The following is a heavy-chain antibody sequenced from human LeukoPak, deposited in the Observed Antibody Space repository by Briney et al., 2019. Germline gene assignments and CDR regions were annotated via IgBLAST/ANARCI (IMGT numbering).Heavy chain of an antibody. D-gene: IGHD5-18*01. CDR2: IYYSGST. J-gene: IGHJ4*02. CDR1: GGSTSMNS. Sequence: SETLSLTCTVSGGSTSMNSWSWIRQPPGKGLEWIGYIYYSGSTNYNPSLKSRVTISVDTSKNQFSLKLSSVTAADTAVYYCARAGGYSYGYVPFDYWGQGTLVTVSS. CDR3: ARAGGYSYGYVPFDY. V-gene: IGHV4-59*01.